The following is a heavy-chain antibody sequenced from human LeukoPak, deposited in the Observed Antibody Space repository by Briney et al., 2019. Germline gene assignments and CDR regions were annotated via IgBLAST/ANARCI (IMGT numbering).Heavy chain of an antibody. J-gene: IGHJ4*02. V-gene: IGHV3-74*01. CDR1: GFTFSSYA. CDR3: ARAHPLDY. CDR2: INSDGSST. Sequence: GGSLRLSCAASGFTFSSYAMSWVRQAPGKGLEWVSRINSDGSSTSYADSVKGRFTISRDNAKNTLYLQMNSLRVEDTAVYYCARAHPLDYWGQGTLVTVSS.